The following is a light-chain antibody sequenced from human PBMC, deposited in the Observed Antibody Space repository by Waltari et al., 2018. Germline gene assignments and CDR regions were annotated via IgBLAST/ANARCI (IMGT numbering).Light chain of an antibody. CDR3: SVWDDSLNGVI. Sequence: QSVLTPPPSASRTPGHRVTISCSGCSSNIERNTLNWYHHVPGTAPKHLIYYHNQRPSGVPDRFSGSMSDTSASLAISGLQSEDEATYYCSVWDDSLNGVIFGGGTNLAVL. J-gene: IGLJ2*01. CDR2: YHN. V-gene: IGLV1-44*01. CDR1: SSNIERNT.